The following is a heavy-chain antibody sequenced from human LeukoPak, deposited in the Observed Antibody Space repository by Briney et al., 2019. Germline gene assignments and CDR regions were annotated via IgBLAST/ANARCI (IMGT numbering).Heavy chain of an antibody. D-gene: IGHD5-18*01. CDR2: IYSDGST. J-gene: IGHJ4*02. CDR1: GFTVSSNY. CDR3: ARAVGTAMAQD. V-gene: IGHV3-66*01. Sequence: GGSLRLSCAASGFTVSSNYMSWVRQAPGKGLEWVSVIYSDGSTYYADSVKGRFTISRDNSKNTLFLQMNSLRAEDTAVYYCARAVGTAMAQDWGQGTLVTVSS.